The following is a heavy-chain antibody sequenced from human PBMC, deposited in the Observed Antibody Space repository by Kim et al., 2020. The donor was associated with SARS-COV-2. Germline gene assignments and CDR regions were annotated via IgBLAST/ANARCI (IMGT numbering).Heavy chain of an antibody. D-gene: IGHD6-13*01. V-gene: IGHV3-30*19. CDR2: VSFGGSES. CDR3: ARGYSSSGDLDF. J-gene: IGHJ4*02. Sequence: GGSLRLSCATSGFTFNSYGMHWVRQAPGKVLEWVTFVSFGGSESSYADSVKGRFIVSRDNSNNTLFLQMNSLRPEDTAVYYCARGYSSSGDLDFWGRGTL. CDR1: GFTFNSYG.